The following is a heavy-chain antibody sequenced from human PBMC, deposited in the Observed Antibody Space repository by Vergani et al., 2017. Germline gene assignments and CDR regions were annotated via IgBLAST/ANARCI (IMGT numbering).Heavy chain of an antibody. V-gene: IGHV3-21*05. Sequence: EVQLVESGGGLVKPGGSLRLSCAASGFTFSDFSMSWGRQAPGKGLEWVAFIGSSGPYINYADSVKGRFIISRDNTNNSLFLQLRSLRAEDAAVYYCASDCTSGGCPDNYGMDVWGQGATVTVSS. CDR2: IGSSGPYI. D-gene: IGHD2-8*01. J-gene: IGHJ6*02. CDR3: ASDCTSGGCPDNYGMDV. CDR1: GFTFSDFS.